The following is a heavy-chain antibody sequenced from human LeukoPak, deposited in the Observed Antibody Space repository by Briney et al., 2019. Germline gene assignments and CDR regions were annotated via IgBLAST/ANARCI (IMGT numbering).Heavy chain of an antibody. Sequence: GGSLRLSCAASGFTFSSYAMHWVRQAPGKGLEWVAVISYDGSNKYYADSVKGRFTISRDNSKNTLYLQMNSLRPEDTAVYYCARDSFHSSDYWGQGTLVTVSS. J-gene: IGHJ4*02. CDR2: ISYDGSNK. CDR1: GFTFSSYA. V-gene: IGHV3-30-3*01. D-gene: IGHD3-3*02. CDR3: ARDSFHSSDY.